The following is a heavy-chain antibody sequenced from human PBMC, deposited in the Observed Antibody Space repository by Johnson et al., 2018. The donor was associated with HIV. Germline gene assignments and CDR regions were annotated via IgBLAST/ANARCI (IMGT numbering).Heavy chain of an antibody. CDR2: INWNGGST. CDR3: ARGVVGVLSNAFDI. CDR1: RFTFNNYA. V-gene: IGHV3-20*04. D-gene: IGHD1-26*01. J-gene: IGHJ3*02. Sequence: VQVLESGGGVVRPGGSLRLSCAASRFTFNNYAMSWVRQVPGEGLEWVSGINWNGGSTSYADSVKGRFSISRDNDKNSLYLQMNSLRAEDTAVYYCARGVVGVLSNAFDIWGQGTMVIVSS.